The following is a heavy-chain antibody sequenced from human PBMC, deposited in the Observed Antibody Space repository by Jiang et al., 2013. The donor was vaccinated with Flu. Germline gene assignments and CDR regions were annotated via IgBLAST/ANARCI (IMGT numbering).Heavy chain of an antibody. CDR1: GYSFTSYW. CDR3: ARHRDYYGSGSYLDY. D-gene: IGHD3-10*01. V-gene: IGHV5-10-1*01. J-gene: IGHJ4*02. Sequence: GAEVKKPGESLRISCKGSGYSFTSYWISWVRQMPGKGLEWIGRIDPSDSYTNYSPSFQGHVTISADKSISTAYLQWSSLKASDTAMYYCARHRDYYGSGSYLDYWGQGTLVTVSS. CDR2: IDPSDSYT.